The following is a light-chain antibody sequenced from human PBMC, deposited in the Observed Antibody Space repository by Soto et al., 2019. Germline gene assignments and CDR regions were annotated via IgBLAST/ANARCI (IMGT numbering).Light chain of an antibody. CDR3: SSYTSSSTL. Sequence: QSALTQPASVSGSPGQSITISCTGTSSDVGGYNYVSWYQQHTGKAPKLMIYDVSNRPSGVSNRFSGSKSGNTASLTISGLQAEDEADYYCSSYTSSSTLLGGGTKLTVL. CDR2: DVS. V-gene: IGLV2-14*01. J-gene: IGLJ2*01. CDR1: SSDVGGYNY.